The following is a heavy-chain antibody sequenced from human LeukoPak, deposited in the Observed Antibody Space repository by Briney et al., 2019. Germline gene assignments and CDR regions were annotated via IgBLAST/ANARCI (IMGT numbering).Heavy chain of an antibody. V-gene: IGHV7-4-1*02. D-gene: IGHD6-13*01. J-gene: IGHJ4*02. CDR3: ARDRDPVIAAAGTYFDY. CDR2: INTNTGNP. Sequence: WASVKVSCKASGYTFTSYAMNWVRQAPGQGLGWMGWINTNTGNPTYAQGFTGRFVFSLDTSVSTAYLQISSLKAEDTAVYYCARDRDPVIAAAGTYFDYWGQGTLVTVSS. CDR1: GYTFTSYA.